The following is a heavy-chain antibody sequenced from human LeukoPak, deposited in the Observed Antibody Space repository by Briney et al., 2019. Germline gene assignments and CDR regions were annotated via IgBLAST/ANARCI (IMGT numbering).Heavy chain of an antibody. D-gene: IGHD6-25*01. V-gene: IGHV1-69*01. CDR2: IIPIFGTA. CDR3: ARVTAAATEGPFDY. CDR1: GGTFSSYA. Sequence: SVKLSCKASGGTFSSYAISWVRQAPGQGLEWMGGIIPIFGTANYAQKFQGRVTITADESTSTAYMELSSLRSEDTAVYYCARVTAAATEGPFDYWGEGTLVTVSS. J-gene: IGHJ4*02.